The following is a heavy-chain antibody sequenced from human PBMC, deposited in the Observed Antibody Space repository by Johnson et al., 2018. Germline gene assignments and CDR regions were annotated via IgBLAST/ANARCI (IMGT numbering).Heavy chain of an antibody. D-gene: IGHD2/OR15-2a*01. Sequence: VQLVETGGGVVQPGGSLRLSWAASGFTFGPYTMHWVRQAPGKGPEWVAVISSYAGTYNYYLDSVKGRFTISRDNSKNTLFLQMNSLRTEDTAVYYCAKDHGGPHSSTSSGGFDFWGQGTLVTVSS. J-gene: IGHJ4*02. CDR1: GFTFGPYT. CDR2: ISSYAGTYN. V-gene: IGHV3-30*18. CDR3: AKDHGGPHSSTSSGGFDF.